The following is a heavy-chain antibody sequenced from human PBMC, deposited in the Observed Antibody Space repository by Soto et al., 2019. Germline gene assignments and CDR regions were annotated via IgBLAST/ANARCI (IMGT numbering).Heavy chain of an antibody. Sequence: PGGSLRLSCEASGFTYSDSWTSWVRQATGKGLDWVANINQGGNEKFYVDSMRDRFTISRDNAKNSLYLQMNSLRADDTAIYFCANHRTSPASTAYFDYWGQGALVNVSS. D-gene: IGHD2-21*02. CDR2: INQGGNEK. V-gene: IGHV3-7*05. CDR1: GFTYSDSW. CDR3: ANHRTSPASTAYFDY. J-gene: IGHJ4*02.